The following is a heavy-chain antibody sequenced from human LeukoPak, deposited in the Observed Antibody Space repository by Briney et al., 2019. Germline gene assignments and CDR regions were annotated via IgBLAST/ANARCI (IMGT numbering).Heavy chain of an antibody. J-gene: IGHJ4*02. Sequence: ASVKVSCKAPGYTFTGYYMHWVRQAPGQGLEWMGWINPNSGGTNYAQKFQGWVTMTRDTSISTAYMELSRLRSDDTAVYYCAMSTGVVIPFDYWGQGTLVTVSS. D-gene: IGHD3-3*01. V-gene: IGHV1-2*04. CDR2: INPNSGGT. CDR1: GYTFTGYY. CDR3: AMSTGVVIPFDY.